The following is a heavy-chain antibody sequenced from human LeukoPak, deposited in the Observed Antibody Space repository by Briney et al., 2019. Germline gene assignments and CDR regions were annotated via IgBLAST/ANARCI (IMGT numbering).Heavy chain of an antibody. CDR2: IKTDGSRT. Sequence: PGGSLRLSCAASGFTFSSSWMHWVSQAPGKGLVWVSRIKTDGSRTTYADSVKGRFTISRDNAKNTLYLQMNSLRAEDTAVYYCVREDYNDSGWYFDLWGRGTLVTVSS. V-gene: IGHV3-74*01. D-gene: IGHD4-17*01. CDR3: VREDYNDSGWYFDL. J-gene: IGHJ2*01. CDR1: GFTFSSSW.